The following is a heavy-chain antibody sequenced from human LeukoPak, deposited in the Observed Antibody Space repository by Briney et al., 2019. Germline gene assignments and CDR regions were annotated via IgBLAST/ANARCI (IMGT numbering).Heavy chain of an antibody. V-gene: IGHV4-39*01. CDR1: GGSISSSSYY. J-gene: IGHJ5*02. Sequence: PSETLFLTCTVSGGSISSSSYYWGWIRQPPGKGLEWIGSIYYSGSTYYNPSLKSRVTISVDTSKNQFSLKLSSVTAADTAVYYCASPNYYDSSGYYAWGQGTLVTVSS. D-gene: IGHD3-22*01. CDR3: ASPNYYDSSGYYA. CDR2: IYYSGST.